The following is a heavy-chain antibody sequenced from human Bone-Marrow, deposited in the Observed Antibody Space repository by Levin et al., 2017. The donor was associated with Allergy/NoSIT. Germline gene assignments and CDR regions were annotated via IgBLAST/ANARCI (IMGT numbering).Heavy chain of an antibody. Sequence: GGSLRLSCAGSGLTFRGYWMSWVRQAPGKGLEWVANIKPDGSEIFYVDSMKGRFAISRDATNNALYLQMNSLRAEDTAMYYCAREGTEGCRSTSCLGDYWGQGTLVTVSS. CDR3: AREGTEGCRSTSCLGDY. J-gene: IGHJ4*02. V-gene: IGHV3-7*01. CDR2: IKPDGSEI. D-gene: IGHD2-2*01. CDR1: GLTFRGYW.